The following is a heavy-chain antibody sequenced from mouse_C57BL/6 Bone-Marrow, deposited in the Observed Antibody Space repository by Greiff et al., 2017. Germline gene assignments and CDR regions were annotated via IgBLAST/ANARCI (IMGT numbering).Heavy chain of an antibody. V-gene: IGHV1-62-2*01. CDR1: GYTFTEYT. J-gene: IGHJ2*01. CDR3: GRHEAGYGSSDYFDY. Sequence: QVHVKQSGAELVKPGASVTLSCKASGYTFTEYTIHWVKQRPGQGLEWIGWFYPGSGSIKYNEKFKDKATLTADKSSSTVYMELSRLTSEDSAVYCCGRHEAGYGSSDYFDYWGQGTTLTVSS. D-gene: IGHD1-1*01. CDR2: FYPGSGSI.